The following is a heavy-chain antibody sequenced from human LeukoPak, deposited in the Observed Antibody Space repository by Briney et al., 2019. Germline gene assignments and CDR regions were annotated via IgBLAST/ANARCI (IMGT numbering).Heavy chain of an antibody. Sequence: ASVKVSCKASGYTFTGYYMHWVRQAPGQGLEWMGWINPNSGGTNYAQKFQGRVTMTRDTSISTAYMELSRLRSDDTAVYYCARAFRDYSNYVTFDPWCQGTLVTVSS. D-gene: IGHD4-11*01. J-gene: IGHJ5*02. CDR3: ARAFRDYSNYVTFDP. CDR2: INPNSGGT. CDR1: GYTFTGYY. V-gene: IGHV1-2*02.